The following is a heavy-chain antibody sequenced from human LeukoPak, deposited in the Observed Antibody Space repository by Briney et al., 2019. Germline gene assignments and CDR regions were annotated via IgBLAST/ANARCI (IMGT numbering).Heavy chain of an antibody. CDR3: GKTVSGSYSYQGGDN. Sequence: GESLRLSCAASGFTFSSYAMSWVRQPPGKGLEWVSALSGNGKNTNYADSVKGRFTMSTNNYWNMLYLQMNSLRDKDTAKDYGGKTVSGSYSYQGGDNRGQGTLVTVSS. D-gene: IGHD3-10*01. V-gene: IGHV3-23*01. CDR1: GFTFSSYA. CDR2: LSGNGKNT. J-gene: IGHJ4*02.